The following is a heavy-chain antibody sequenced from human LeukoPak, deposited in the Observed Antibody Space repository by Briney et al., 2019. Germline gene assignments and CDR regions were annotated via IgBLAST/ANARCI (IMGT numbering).Heavy chain of an antibody. Sequence: ASVKVSCKASGGTFSSYAISWVRQAPGQGLEWMGGIIPIFGTANYAQKFQGRVTITADESTSTAYMELSSLRSEDTAVYYCARGPLSDGGYSEDGYFQHWGQGTLVTVSS. CDR1: GGTFSSYA. D-gene: IGHD5-12*01. V-gene: IGHV1-69*13. J-gene: IGHJ1*01. CDR2: IIPIFGTA. CDR3: ARGPLSDGGYSEDGYFQH.